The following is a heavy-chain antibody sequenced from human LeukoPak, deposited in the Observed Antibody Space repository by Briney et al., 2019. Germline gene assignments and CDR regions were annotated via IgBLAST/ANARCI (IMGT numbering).Heavy chain of an antibody. CDR2: IRYDGSNK. Sequence: GGSLRLSCAASGFTFSSYSMHWVRQAPGKGLEWVAFIRYDGSNKYYADSVKGRFTISRDNPQSTLYLQMNSLSAEDTAMYYCAKGGGSPFYYYYNYMDVWGKGTTVTISS. CDR3: AKGGGSPFYYYYNYMDV. V-gene: IGHV3-30*02. CDR1: GFTFSSYS. J-gene: IGHJ6*03. D-gene: IGHD3-16*01.